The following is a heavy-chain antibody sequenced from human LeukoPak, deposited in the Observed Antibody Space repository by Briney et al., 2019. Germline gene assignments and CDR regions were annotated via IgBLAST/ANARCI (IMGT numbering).Heavy chain of an antibody. Sequence: SETLSLTCTVSAGSVSNGNYYWSWLRQPPGKALEWIGYIYYTGTTYYIPSLEGRVTISVDTSKNQFSVKLKSVTAADTAVYYCAKYPYRFYDFWSGYLPPYFDYWGQGTLVTVSS. CDR3: AKYPYRFYDFWSGYLPPYFDY. J-gene: IGHJ4*02. CDR1: AGSVSNGNYY. V-gene: IGHV4-61*01. D-gene: IGHD3-3*01. CDR2: IYYTGTT.